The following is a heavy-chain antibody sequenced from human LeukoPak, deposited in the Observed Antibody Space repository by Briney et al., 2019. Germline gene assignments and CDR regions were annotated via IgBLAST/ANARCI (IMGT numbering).Heavy chain of an antibody. D-gene: IGHD3-9*01. CDR1: GFTFSNYA. CDR3: AKWGDYDILTGYYDSDY. J-gene: IGHJ4*02. V-gene: IGHV3-23*01. Sequence: SGGSLRLSCAASGFTFSNYAMSWVRQAPGKGLEWVSAIVGSGGSTYYADSVKGRFTISRDNPKNTPYLQMNSLRAEDTAVYYCAKWGDYDILTGYYDSDYWGQRTLVTVSS. CDR2: IVGSGGST.